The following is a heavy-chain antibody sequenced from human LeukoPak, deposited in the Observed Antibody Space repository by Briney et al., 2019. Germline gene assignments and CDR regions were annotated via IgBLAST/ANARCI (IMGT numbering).Heavy chain of an antibody. Sequence: GESLKIPCKGSGYSFTSYWIGWVRQMPGKGLEWMGIIYPGDSDTRYSPSFQGQVTISADKSNSTAYLQWSSLKASDTAMYYCARQGGYSGYDPYYFDYWGQGTLVTVSS. D-gene: IGHD5-12*01. V-gene: IGHV5-51*01. J-gene: IGHJ4*02. CDR2: IYPGDSDT. CDR3: ARQGGYSGYDPYYFDY. CDR1: GYSFTSYW.